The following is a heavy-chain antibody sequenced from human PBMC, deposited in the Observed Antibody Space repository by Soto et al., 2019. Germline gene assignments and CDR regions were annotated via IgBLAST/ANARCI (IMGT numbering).Heavy chain of an antibody. J-gene: IGHJ4*02. Sequence: QVQLVESGGGVVQPGRSLRLSCAASGFSFSSCAMHWVRQAPGKGLEWVAVISHDGSNKYYADSVKGRFTISRDNSISTLYLQMNSLRAEDTAVYYCARVSIAVAGIAYYFDCWGQGTLVTVSS. D-gene: IGHD6-19*01. CDR1: GFSFSSCA. CDR3: ARVSIAVAGIAYYFDC. CDR2: ISHDGSNK. V-gene: IGHV3-30-3*01.